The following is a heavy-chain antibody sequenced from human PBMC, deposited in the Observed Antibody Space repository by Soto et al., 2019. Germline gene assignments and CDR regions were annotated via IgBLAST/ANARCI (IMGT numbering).Heavy chain of an antibody. CDR2: ISSSGSTI. J-gene: IGHJ4*02. CDR1: GFTFSDYY. D-gene: IGHD3-22*01. Sequence: GGSLRLSCAASGFTFSDYYMSWIRQAPGKGLEWVSYISSSGSTIYYADSVKGRFTISRDNKKSFLYLQMDSLGPDDTALYYCVKDGDNTGYYFTYYFDHWGQGAPVTVSS. CDR3: VKDGDNTGYYFTYYFDH. V-gene: IGHV3-11*01.